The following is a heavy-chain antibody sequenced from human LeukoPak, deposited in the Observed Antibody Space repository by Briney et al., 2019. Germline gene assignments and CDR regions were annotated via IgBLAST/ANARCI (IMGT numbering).Heavy chain of an antibody. V-gene: IGHV4-59*01. CDR1: GGSISSYY. Sequence: SETLSLTCTVSGGSISSYYWSWIRQPPGKGLEWIGYIYYSGSTNYNPSLKSRVTISVDTSKNQFSLQLSSVTAADTAVYYCARVETIFGVVSDAFDIWGQRTMVTVSS. CDR2: IYYSGST. CDR3: ARVETIFGVVSDAFDI. D-gene: IGHD3-3*01. J-gene: IGHJ3*02.